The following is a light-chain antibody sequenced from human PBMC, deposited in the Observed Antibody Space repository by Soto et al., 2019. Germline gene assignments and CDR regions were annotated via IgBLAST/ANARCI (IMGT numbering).Light chain of an antibody. Sequence: EIVLTQSPATLSLSPGERATLSCRASQSVNRYLAWYQQKPGQTPRLLIFGASARATGVPARFSGSGSGTEFTLTISSLQSEDFAVYYCQQYNNWPLTFGQGTKVDIK. V-gene: IGKV3-15*01. J-gene: IGKJ1*01. CDR3: QQYNNWPLT. CDR1: QSVNRY. CDR2: GAS.